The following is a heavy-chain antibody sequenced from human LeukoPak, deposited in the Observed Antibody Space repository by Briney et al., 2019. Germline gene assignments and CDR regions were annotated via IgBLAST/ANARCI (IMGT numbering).Heavy chain of an antibody. CDR3: ARAASGDAVDYYGSGRRYYSYYMDV. V-gene: IGHV4-38-2*02. CDR1: GYSISSGHY. CDR2: IYHSGST. Sequence: ASETLSLTCTVSGYSISSGHYWGWIRQPPGKGLEWIGSIYHSGSTYYNPSLKSRVTISVDTSKNQFSLKLSSVTAADTAVYYCARAASGDAVDYYGSGRRYYSYYMDVWGKGTTVTISS. D-gene: IGHD3-10*01. J-gene: IGHJ6*03.